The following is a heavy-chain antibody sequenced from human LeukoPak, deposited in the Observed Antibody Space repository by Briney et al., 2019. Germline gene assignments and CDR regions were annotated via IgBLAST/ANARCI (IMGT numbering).Heavy chain of an antibody. V-gene: IGHV1-69*06. CDR1: GYTFTSYG. CDR3: ARGIAAAGTGIRYYFDY. CDR2: IIPIFGTA. Sequence: SVKVSCKASGYTFTSYGISWVRQAPGQGLEWMGGIIPIFGTANYAQKFQGRVTITADKSTSTAYMELSSLRSEDTAVYYCARGIAAAGTGIRYYFDYWGQGTLVTVSS. J-gene: IGHJ4*02. D-gene: IGHD6-13*01.